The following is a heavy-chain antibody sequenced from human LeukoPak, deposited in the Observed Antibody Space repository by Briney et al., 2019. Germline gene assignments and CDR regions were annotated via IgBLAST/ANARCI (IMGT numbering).Heavy chain of an antibody. CDR1: GGSISSYY. CDR2: IYHSGST. V-gene: IGHV4-59*01. J-gene: IGHJ4*02. D-gene: IGHD6-19*01. CDR3: ARYSSWYANFDY. Sequence: SETLSLTCTVSGGSISSYYWSWIRQPPGRGLEWIGYIYHSGSTNYNPSLQSRVTISIDTSKNQFSLKMTSVTAADTAVYYCARYSSWYANFDYWGQGTLVTVSS.